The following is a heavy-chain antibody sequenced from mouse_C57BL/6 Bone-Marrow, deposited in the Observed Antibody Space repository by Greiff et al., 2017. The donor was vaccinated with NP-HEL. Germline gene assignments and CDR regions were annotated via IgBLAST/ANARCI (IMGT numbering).Heavy chain of an antibody. CDR2: ISDGGSYT. J-gene: IGHJ1*03. V-gene: IGHV5-4*01. CDR3: ARDRGYYGSRIYWYFDV. Sequence: VKLVESGGGLVKPGGSLKLSCAASGFTFSSYAMSWVRQTPEKRLEWVATISDGGSYTYYPDNVKGRFTISRDNAKNNLYLQMSHLKSEDTAMYYCARDRGYYGSRIYWYFDVWGTGTTVTVSS. CDR1: GFTFSSYA. D-gene: IGHD1-1*01.